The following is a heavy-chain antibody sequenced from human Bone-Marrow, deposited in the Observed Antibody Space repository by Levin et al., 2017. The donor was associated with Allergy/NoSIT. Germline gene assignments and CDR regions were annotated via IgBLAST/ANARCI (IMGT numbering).Heavy chain of an antibody. V-gene: IGHV3-30*18. CDR3: AKMEITGTETDY. CDR2: ISYDGSNK. CDR1: GFTFSSYG. Sequence: GGSLRLSCAASGFTFSSYGMHWVRQAPGKGLEWVAVISYDGSNKYYADSVKGRFTISRDNSKNTLYLQMNSLRAEDTAVYYCAKMEITGTETDYWGQGTLVTVSS. J-gene: IGHJ4*02. D-gene: IGHD1-20*01.